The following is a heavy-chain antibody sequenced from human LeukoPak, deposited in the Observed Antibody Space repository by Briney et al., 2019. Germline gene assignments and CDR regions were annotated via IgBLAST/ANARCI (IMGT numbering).Heavy chain of an antibody. Sequence: GSLRLSYAASGFTFSSYGMSWVRQAPGKGLEWVSAISGSGGSTYYADSVKGRFTISRDNSKNTLYLQMNSLRAEDTAVYYCAKDGLEALLWFGELYYFDYWGQGTLVTVSS. CDR3: AKDGLEALLWFGELYYFDY. J-gene: IGHJ4*02. V-gene: IGHV3-23*01. D-gene: IGHD3-10*01. CDR1: GFTFSSYG. CDR2: ISGSGGST.